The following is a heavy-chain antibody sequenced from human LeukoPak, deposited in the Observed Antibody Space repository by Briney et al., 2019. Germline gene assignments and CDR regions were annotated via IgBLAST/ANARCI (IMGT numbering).Heavy chain of an antibody. CDR1: GFTFDDYA. Sequence: GGSLRLSCAASGFTFDDYAMHWVRQAPGKGLEWVSGISWNSGSIGYADSVKGRFTISRDNSKNTLYLQMNSLRAEDTAVYYCARDLFRQWLGDFDYWGQGTLVTVSS. CDR3: ARDLFRQWLGDFDY. J-gene: IGHJ4*02. CDR2: ISWNSGSI. V-gene: IGHV3-9*01. D-gene: IGHD6-19*01.